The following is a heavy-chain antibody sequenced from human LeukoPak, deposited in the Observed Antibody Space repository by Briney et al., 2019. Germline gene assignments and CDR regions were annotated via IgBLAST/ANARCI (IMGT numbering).Heavy chain of an antibody. CDR1: GFTFSSYW. CDR3: ARGGGLDV. V-gene: IGHV3-7*03. CDR2: INHNGNVN. J-gene: IGHJ6*02. Sequence: GGSLRLSCAASGFTFSSYWVSRVRQAPGKGLEWVASINHNGNVNYYVDSVKGRFTISRDNAKNSLYLQMSNLRAEDTAVYFCARGGGLDVWGQGATVTVSS. D-gene: IGHD3-16*01.